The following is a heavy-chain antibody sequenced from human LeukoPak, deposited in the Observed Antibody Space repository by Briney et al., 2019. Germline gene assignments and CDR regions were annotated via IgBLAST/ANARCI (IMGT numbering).Heavy chain of an antibody. J-gene: IGHJ4*02. Sequence: SETLSLTCTVSGGSISSGGYYWSWIRQHPGKGLEWIGYIYYSGSTYYNPSLKSRVTISVDTSKNQFSLRLSSVTAADTAVYYCARGIAVAGLDYFDYWGQGTLVTVSS. CDR3: ARGIAVAGLDYFDY. CDR2: IYYSGST. V-gene: IGHV4-31*03. CDR1: GGSISSGGYY. D-gene: IGHD6-19*01.